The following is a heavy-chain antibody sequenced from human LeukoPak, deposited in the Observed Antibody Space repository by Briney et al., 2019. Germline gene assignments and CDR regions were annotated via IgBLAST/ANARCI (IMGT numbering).Heavy chain of an antibody. CDR2: IYTSGST. J-gene: IGHJ6*03. CDR1: GGSISSYY. D-gene: IGHD1-26*01. Sequence: SETLSLTCTVSGGSISSYYWSWIRQPAGKGLEWIGRIYTSGSTNYNPSLKSRVTMSVDTSKNQFSLKPSSVTAADTAVYYCARDGFDGSYYYYYMDVWGKGTTVTVSS. V-gene: IGHV4-4*07. CDR3: ARDGFDGSYYYYYMDV.